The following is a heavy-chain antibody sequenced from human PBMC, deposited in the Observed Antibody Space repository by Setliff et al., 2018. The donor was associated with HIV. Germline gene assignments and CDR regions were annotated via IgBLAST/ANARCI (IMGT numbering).Heavy chain of an antibody. D-gene: IGHD3-22*01. Sequence: ASVKVSCKASGYTFTGYFIHWVRQAPGQGLEWMGRINPNTGDTNYAQKFQDRVTMTRDTSINTAYMELSRLRSDDTAVYYCARVGLKWLLQLCPAYWGQGTLVTVSS. CDR3: ARVGLKWLLQLCPAY. CDR2: INPNTGDT. V-gene: IGHV1-2*06. J-gene: IGHJ4*02. CDR1: GYTFTGYF.